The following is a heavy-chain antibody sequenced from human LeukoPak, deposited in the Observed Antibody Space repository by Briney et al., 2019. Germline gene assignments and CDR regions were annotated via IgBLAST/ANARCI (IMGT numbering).Heavy chain of an antibody. D-gene: IGHD2-21*02. V-gene: IGHV3-21*06. CDR2: ISSSSTYI. J-gene: IGHJ3*02. CDR3: ARKHVVVVTAIRGDAFDI. Sequence: GGSLRLSCAASGFTFSSYSMTWVRQAPGKGLEWVSSISSSSTYIYYADSVKGRFTISRDNAKNSLYLQMNSLRAEDTAVYYCARKHVVVVTAIRGDAFDIWGQGTMVTVSS. CDR1: GFTFSSYS.